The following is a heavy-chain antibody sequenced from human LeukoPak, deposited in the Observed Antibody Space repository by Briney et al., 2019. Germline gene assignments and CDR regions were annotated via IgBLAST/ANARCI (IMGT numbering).Heavy chain of an antibody. D-gene: IGHD4-17*01. V-gene: IGHV4-34*01. Sequence: SETLSLTCAVYGGSFSGYYWSWIRQPPGKGLEWIGEINHSGSTNYNPSLKSRVTISVDTSKNQFSPKLSSVTAADTAVYYCARDPPTPVTTLAPWGQGTLVTVSS. CDR3: ARDPPTPVTTLAP. CDR1: GGSFSGYY. J-gene: IGHJ5*02. CDR2: INHSGST.